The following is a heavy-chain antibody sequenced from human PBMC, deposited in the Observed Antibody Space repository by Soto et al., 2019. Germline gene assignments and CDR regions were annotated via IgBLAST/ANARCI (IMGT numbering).Heavy chain of an antibody. V-gene: IGHV3-30*18. CDR1: GFTFSSYG. J-gene: IGHJ4*02. CDR3: AKDRECDY. Sequence: QVQLVESGGGVVQPGRSLRLSCAASGFTFSSYGMHWVRQAPGKGLEWVAVISYDGSNKYYADSVKGRFTISRDNSKNTLYLQMNSLRAEDTAVYYCAKDRECDYWGQGTLVTVSS. D-gene: IGHD3-10*01. CDR2: ISYDGSNK.